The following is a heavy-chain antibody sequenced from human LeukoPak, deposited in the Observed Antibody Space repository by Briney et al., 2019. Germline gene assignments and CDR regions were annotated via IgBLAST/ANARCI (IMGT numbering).Heavy chain of an antibody. CDR3: ARHLTASNFPFDY. Sequence: PSETLSLTCTVSGGSISSYYWSWIRQPPGKGLEWIGYIYYSGSTSYNPSLKSRVTISVDTSKSQFSLKLNSVTAADTAVYYCARHLTASNFPFDYWGQGTLVTVSS. V-gene: IGHV4-59*08. CDR2: IYYSGST. D-gene: IGHD2-21*02. CDR1: GGSISSYY. J-gene: IGHJ4*02.